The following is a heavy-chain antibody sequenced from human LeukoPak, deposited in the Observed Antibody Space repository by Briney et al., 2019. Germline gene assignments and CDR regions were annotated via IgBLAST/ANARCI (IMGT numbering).Heavy chain of an antibody. Sequence: SETLSLTCTVSGGSISSGGYYWSWIRQHPGKGLEWTGYIYYSGSTYYNPSLRSRVTISVDTSKNQFSLKLSSVTAADTAVYYCARERRDGYNYIDYWGQGTLVTVSS. CDR3: ARERRDGYNYIDY. J-gene: IGHJ4*02. CDR2: IYYSGST. D-gene: IGHD5-24*01. V-gene: IGHV4-31*03. CDR1: GGSISSGGYY.